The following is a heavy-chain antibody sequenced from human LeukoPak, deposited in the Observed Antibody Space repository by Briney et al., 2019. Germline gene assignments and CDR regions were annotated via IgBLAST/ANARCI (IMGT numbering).Heavy chain of an antibody. Sequence: GGSLRLSCAASGFTFSSYPMHWVRQAPGKGLEYVSAISSNGGSTYYANSVKGRFTISRDNSKNTLYLQMGSLGAEDMAVYYCARGGWPYYYYMDFWGKGTTVTVSS. CDR1: GFTFSSYP. CDR2: ISSNGGST. J-gene: IGHJ6*03. CDR3: ARGGWPYYYYMDF. V-gene: IGHV3-64*01.